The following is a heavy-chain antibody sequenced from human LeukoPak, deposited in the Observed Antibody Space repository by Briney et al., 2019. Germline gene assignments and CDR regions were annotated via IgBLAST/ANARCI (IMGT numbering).Heavy chain of an antibody. V-gene: IGHV3-23*01. CDR1: GFTFRNYG. Sequence: GGTLRLSCAASGFTFRNYGMSWVRQAPGKGLEWVSAMTGDGAKTYYADSMKGRFTISRDNSKNTLYLQMNSLRAEDTAVYYCAKLLYYYDSSQPYWGQGTLVTVSA. CDR3: AKLLYYYDSSQPY. J-gene: IGHJ4*02. CDR2: MTGDGAKT. D-gene: IGHD3-22*01.